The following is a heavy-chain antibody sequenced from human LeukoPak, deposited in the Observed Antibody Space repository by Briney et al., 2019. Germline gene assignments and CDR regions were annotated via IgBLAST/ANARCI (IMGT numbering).Heavy chain of an antibody. Sequence: GGSLRLSCAASGFTFSTYEMNWVRQAPGKGLEWVSYISSSGSTIYYADSVKGRFTISRDNAKNSLYLQMNSLRAEDTAVYYCASGENYDSSGYSAFDIWGQGTMVTVSS. J-gene: IGHJ3*02. CDR1: GFTFSTYE. D-gene: IGHD3-22*01. CDR3: ASGENYDSSGYSAFDI. CDR2: ISSSGSTI. V-gene: IGHV3-48*03.